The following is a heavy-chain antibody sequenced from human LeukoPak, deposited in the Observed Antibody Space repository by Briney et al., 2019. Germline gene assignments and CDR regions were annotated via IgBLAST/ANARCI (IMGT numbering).Heavy chain of an antibody. V-gene: IGHV4-39*01. Sequence: SETLSLTCTVSGGSISSSSYYWGWIRRPPGKGLEWIGSIYYSGSTYYNPSLKSRVTISVDTSKNQFSLKLSSVTAADTAVYYCARHLLWFGELRYYFDYWGQGTLVTVSS. D-gene: IGHD3-10*01. CDR3: ARHLLWFGELRYYFDY. J-gene: IGHJ4*02. CDR2: IYYSGST. CDR1: GGSISSSSYY.